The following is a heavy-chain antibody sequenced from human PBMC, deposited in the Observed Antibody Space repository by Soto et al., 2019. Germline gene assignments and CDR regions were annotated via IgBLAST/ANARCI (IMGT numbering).Heavy chain of an antibody. J-gene: IGHJ5*02. V-gene: IGHV1-18*01. D-gene: IGHD3-10*01. CDR3: ARVVRGVVNWFDP. CDR2: IATYNSNR. CDR1: GDTFTNFG. Sequence: ASVKVSCKTSGDTFTNFGLSWVRQAPGQGLEWMGWIATYNSNRNLAQRFQGRLTLTTDTSTSTAYMELKSLGYDDKAIYYCARVVRGVVNWFDPWGQGTLVTVSS.